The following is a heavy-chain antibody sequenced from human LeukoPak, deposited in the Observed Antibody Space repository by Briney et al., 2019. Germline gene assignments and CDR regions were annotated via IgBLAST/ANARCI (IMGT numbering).Heavy chain of an antibody. J-gene: IGHJ4*02. CDR1: GFTFSSYA. Sequence: GGTLPLSCADSGFTFSSYAMHWVRQAPGKGLEWVAVISYDGSNKYYADSVKGRFTISRDNSKNTLYLQMNSLRAEDTAVYYCAGNRWLQRYYFDYWGQGTLVTVSS. CDR2: ISYDGSNK. V-gene: IGHV3-30-3*01. D-gene: IGHD5-24*01. CDR3: AGNRWLQRYYFDY.